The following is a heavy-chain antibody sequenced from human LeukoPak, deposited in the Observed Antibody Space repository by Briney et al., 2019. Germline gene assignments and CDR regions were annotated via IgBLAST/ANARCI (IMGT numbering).Heavy chain of an antibody. CDR2: IYPGDSDT. J-gene: IGHJ4*02. Sequence: PGESLKIPCKGSGCSFTSYWIGWVRQMPGKGLEGMGIIYPGDSDTRYSPSFQGQVTISADKSISTAYLQWSSLKASDTAMYYCARRLNGRSGYSYGQIDYWGQGTLVTVSS. CDR1: GCSFTSYW. V-gene: IGHV5-51*01. CDR3: ARRLNGRSGYSYGQIDY. D-gene: IGHD5-18*01.